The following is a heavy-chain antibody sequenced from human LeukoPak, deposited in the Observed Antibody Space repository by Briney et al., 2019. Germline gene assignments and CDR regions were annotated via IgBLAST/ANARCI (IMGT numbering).Heavy chain of an antibody. J-gene: IGHJ4*02. V-gene: IGHV3-30*02. CDR1: GFTFSSYG. CDR3: APPMTTVTKPFDY. D-gene: IGHD4-17*01. CDR2: IRYDGSDK. Sequence: GGSLRLSCAASGFTFSSYGMHWVRQAPGKGLEWVAFIRYDGSDKYYADSVKGRFTISRDNAKNSLYLQMNSLRAEDTAVYYCAPPMTTVTKPFDYWGQGTLVTVSS.